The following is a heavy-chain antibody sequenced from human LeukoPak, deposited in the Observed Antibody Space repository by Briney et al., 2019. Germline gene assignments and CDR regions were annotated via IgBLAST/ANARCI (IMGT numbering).Heavy chain of an antibody. V-gene: IGHV4-34*01. D-gene: IGHD3-22*01. CDR1: GGTFSGYY. CDR3: ARVGIGYYDSSGYYPQYYFDY. J-gene: IGHJ4*02. Sequence: PSETLSLTCAVYGGTFSGYYWSWIRQPPGKGLEWIGEINHSGSTNYNPSLKSRVTISVDTSKNQFSLKLSSVTAADTPVYYCARVGIGYYDSSGYYPQYYFDYWGQGTLVTVSS. CDR2: INHSGST.